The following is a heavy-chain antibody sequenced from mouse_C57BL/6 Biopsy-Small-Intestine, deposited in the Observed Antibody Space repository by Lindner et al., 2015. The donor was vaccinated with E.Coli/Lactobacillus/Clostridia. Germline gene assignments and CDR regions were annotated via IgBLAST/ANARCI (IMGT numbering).Heavy chain of an antibody. CDR2: IIPFLGTT. D-gene: IGHD2-3*01. J-gene: IGHJ4*01. Sequence: SVKVSCKASGGSFNSYAVTWVRQAPGQGLEWMGRIIPFLGTTTYAQRFQGRVAISADQSTNTAYMELSDLKSDDSAIYYCARYVDGSNSYWGQGTRVVVSP. CDR1: GGSFNSYA. CDR3: ARYVDGSNSY. V-gene: IGHV1-74*01.